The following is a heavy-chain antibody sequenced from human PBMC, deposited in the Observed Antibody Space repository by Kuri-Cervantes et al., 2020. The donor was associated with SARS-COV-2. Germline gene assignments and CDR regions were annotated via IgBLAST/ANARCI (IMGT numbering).Heavy chain of an antibody. CDR2: IIPILGIA. CDR3: ARSRMTTDAFDI. J-gene: IGHJ3*02. D-gene: IGHD4-11*01. CDR1: GYTFTGYY. V-gene: IGHV1-69*02. Sequence: SVKVSCKASGYTFTGYYMRWVRQAPGQGLEWMGRIIPILGIANYAQKFQGRVTITADKSTSTAYMELSSLRSEDTAVYYCARSRMTTDAFDIWGQGTMVTVSS.